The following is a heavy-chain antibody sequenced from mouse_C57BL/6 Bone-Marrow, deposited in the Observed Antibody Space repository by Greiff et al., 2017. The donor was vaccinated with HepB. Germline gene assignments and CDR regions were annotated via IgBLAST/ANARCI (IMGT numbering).Heavy chain of an antibody. CDR3: ASITTVVDWYFDV. Sequence: VQLQQSGPELVKPGASVKISCKASGYTFTDYYINWVKQRPGQGLEWIGWIFPGSGSTYYNEKFKGKATLTVDKSSSTAYMLLSSLTSEDSAVYFCASITTVVDWYFDVWGTGTTVTFSS. D-gene: IGHD1-1*01. V-gene: IGHV1-75*01. CDR1: GYTFTDYY. CDR2: IFPGSGST. J-gene: IGHJ1*03.